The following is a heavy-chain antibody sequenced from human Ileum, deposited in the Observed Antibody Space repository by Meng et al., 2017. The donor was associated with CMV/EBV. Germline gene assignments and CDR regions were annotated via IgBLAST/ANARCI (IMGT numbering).Heavy chain of an antibody. D-gene: IGHD2-2*01. CDR3: ARRGGVAFSTEGDY. V-gene: IGHV1-18*01. CDR1: GYTFTNYG. J-gene: IGHJ4*02. Sequence: QVQLVQSAPEVKKPGASVKDSCETSGYTFTNYGSTWVRQAPGQGLEWMGWVSAYNGHIDYAQRLQGRVTMTTDPSTSTAYMELRSLRSDDTAVYYCARRGGVAFSTEGDYWGQGTLVTVSS. CDR2: VSAYNGHI.